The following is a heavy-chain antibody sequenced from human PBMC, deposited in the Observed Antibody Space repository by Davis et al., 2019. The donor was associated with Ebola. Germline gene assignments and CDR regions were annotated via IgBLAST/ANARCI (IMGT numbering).Heavy chain of an antibody. CDR1: GFTFSSYG. D-gene: IGHD1-14*01. V-gene: IGHV3-7*01. Sequence: GGSLRLSCAASGFTFSSYGMNWVRQAPGKGLEWVSNMKFDGSETYYGDSVKGRFTISRDNTKNSLYLQMNALRAEDTAVYYCARDDNGSGRESFDSWGQGTLVTV. J-gene: IGHJ4*02. CDR3: ARDDNGSGRESFDS. CDR2: MKFDGSET.